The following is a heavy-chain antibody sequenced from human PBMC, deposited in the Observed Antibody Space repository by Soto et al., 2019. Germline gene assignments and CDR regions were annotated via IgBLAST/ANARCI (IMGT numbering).Heavy chain of an antibody. Sequence: QLQLQESGSGLVKPSQTLSLTCAVSGGSISSGGYSWSWIRQPPGKGLEWIGYIYHSGNTYYNPSLKSRVTISVDRSKNQFSLKLSSVTAADTAAYYCASSYGSGSYANLFDPWGQGTLVTVSS. CDR1: GGSISSGGYS. CDR3: ASSYGSGSYANLFDP. J-gene: IGHJ5*02. CDR2: IYHSGNT. V-gene: IGHV4-30-2*01. D-gene: IGHD3-10*01.